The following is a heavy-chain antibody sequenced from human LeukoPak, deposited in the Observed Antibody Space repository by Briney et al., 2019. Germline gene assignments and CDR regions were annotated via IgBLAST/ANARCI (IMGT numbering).Heavy chain of an antibody. CDR3: ARYNGDYAFDY. CDR2: INPNSGGT. D-gene: IGHD4-17*01. V-gene: IGHV1-2*02. CDR1: GYTFTGYY. Sequence: ASVKVSCKASGYTFTGYYMHWVRQAPGQGLEWMGWINPNSGGTSYAQKFQGRVTMTRDTSISTAYMELSRLRSDDTAVYYCARYNGDYAFDYWGQGTLVTVPS. J-gene: IGHJ4*02.